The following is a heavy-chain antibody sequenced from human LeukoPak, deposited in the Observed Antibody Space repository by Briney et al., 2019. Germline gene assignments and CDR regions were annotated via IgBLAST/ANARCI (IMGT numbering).Heavy chain of an antibody. CDR2: IKSKADGGTT. J-gene: IGHJ4*02. D-gene: IGHD1-26*01. Sequence: PGGSLRLSCAASGFTFSNAWMNWVRQAPGKGLEWVGRIKSKADGGTTDYAAPVKGRFTILRDDSKNTLYLQMNSLKTEDTAVYYCTTVVRYSGSYWDFDYWGQGTLVTVSS. V-gene: IGHV3-15*07. CDR3: TTVVRYSGSYWDFDY. CDR1: GFTFSNAW.